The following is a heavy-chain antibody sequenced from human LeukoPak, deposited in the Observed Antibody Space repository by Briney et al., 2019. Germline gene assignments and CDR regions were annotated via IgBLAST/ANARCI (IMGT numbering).Heavy chain of an antibody. V-gene: IGHV3-23*01. CDR2: IGGSGSIT. CDR1: GFNFYTYA. D-gene: IGHD3-10*01. CDR3: ARVGSGSYYNGASMGAFDP. Sequence: GGSLRLSCAASGFNFYTYAMNWVRQAPGKGLEWVSGIGGSGSITYYADSVKGRFTISRDNSNNTLYLQMNSLRVEDTAVYYCARVGSGSYYNGASMGAFDPWGQGTLVTVSS. J-gene: IGHJ5*02.